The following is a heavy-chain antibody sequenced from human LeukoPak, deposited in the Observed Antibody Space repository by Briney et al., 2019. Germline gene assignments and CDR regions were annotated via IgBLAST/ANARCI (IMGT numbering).Heavy chain of an antibody. Sequence: GGSLRLSCAASGFTFSSYSMNWVRQAPGKGLEWVSPISSSSSYIYYADSVKGRFTISRDNAKNSLYLQMNSLRAEDTAVYYCARDSFPTYYYDSSGYQGYFDYWGQGTLVTVSS. CDR1: GFTFSSYS. CDR3: ARDSFPTYYYDSSGYQGYFDY. J-gene: IGHJ4*02. CDR2: ISSSSSYI. V-gene: IGHV3-21*01. D-gene: IGHD3-22*01.